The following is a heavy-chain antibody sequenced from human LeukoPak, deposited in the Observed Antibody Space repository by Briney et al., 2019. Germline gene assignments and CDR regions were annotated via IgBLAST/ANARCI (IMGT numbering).Heavy chain of an antibody. D-gene: IGHD5-18*01. CDR2: ISNSDYNT. CDR1: GFTFSTYG. J-gene: IGHJ5*02. CDR3: TRTGLGYRLGNGLDA. Sequence: PGGSLRLSCAASGFTFSTYGMNWVRQAPGKGLEWVSTISNSDYNTYYTDSVKGRFTISRDNSENTLYLQMNTLRAEDSALYYCTRTGLGYRLGNGLDAWGQGTQVTVSS. V-gene: IGHV3-23*01.